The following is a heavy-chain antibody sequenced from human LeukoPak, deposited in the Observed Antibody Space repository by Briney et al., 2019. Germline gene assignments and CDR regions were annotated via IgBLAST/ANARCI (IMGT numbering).Heavy chain of an antibody. D-gene: IGHD1-26*01. Sequence: SETLSLTCTVSGDSISSYYWSWIRQPPGEGLQWIGYIFYSGSTNYNASLRSRVAISVDTSKNQFSLRLTSDTAADTAVYYCAGRSARYFDHWGQGALVTVSS. CDR3: AGRSARYFDH. V-gene: IGHV4-59*01. CDR2: IFYSGST. J-gene: IGHJ4*02. CDR1: GDSISSYY.